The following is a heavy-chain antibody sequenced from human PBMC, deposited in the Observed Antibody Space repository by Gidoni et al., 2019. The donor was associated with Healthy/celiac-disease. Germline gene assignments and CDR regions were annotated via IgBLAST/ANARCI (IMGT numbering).Heavy chain of an antibody. J-gene: IGHJ6*02. CDR2: ISAYNGNT. V-gene: IGHV1-18*01. CDR3: ARVITILTRGYYGMDV. CDR1: GHTFTSYG. D-gene: IGHD3-3*01. Sequence: QLQLVQSGAEVKKPGASVKVTFNASGHTFTSYGISWVRQAPGQGLEWMGWISAYNGNTNYAQKLQGRVTMTTDTSTSTAYMELRSLRSDATAVYYCARVITILTRGYYGMDVWGQGTTVTVSS.